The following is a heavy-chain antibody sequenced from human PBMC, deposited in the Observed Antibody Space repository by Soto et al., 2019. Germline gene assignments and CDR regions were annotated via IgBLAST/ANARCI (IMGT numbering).Heavy chain of an antibody. CDR3: AKDARRTGLVGQWVD. D-gene: IGHD1-26*01. CDR1: GFMFIGYA. CDR2: VSDSGAST. V-gene: IGHV3-23*01. J-gene: IGHJ4*02. Sequence: EVQLLESGGALVQPGGSLRLSCVGSGFMFIGYAMHWVRQAPGKGLEWVSTVSDSGASTYYAHSVKGRFTVSRDNSNNMLSLELDSLSAEDTALYFCAKDARRTGLVGQWVDWGQGTLVTVSS.